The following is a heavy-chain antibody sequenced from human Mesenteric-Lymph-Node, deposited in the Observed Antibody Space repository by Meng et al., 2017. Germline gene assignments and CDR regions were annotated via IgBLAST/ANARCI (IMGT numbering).Heavy chain of an antibody. CDR1: GFTFSSYE. CDR3: ARGGCSSTSCYDGGWFDP. CDR2: ISSSGSTI. D-gene: IGHD2-2*01. J-gene: IGHJ5*02. Sequence: GGSLRLSCAASGFTFSSYEMNWVRQAPGKGLEWVSYISSSGSTIYYADSVKGRFTISRDNAKNSLYLQMNSLRAEDTAVYYCARGGCSSTSCYDGGWFDPWGQGTLVTVSS. V-gene: IGHV3-48*03.